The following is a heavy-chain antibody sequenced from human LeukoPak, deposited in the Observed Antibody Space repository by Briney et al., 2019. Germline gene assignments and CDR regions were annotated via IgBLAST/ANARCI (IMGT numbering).Heavy chain of an antibody. J-gene: IGHJ4*02. CDR1: GGTFSSYA. V-gene: IGHV1-69*04. CDR3: ARDMSLDIVVVVAAYYFDY. Sequence: GSSVKVSCKASGGTFSSYAISWERQAPGQGLEWMGRIIPILGIANYTQKFQGRVTITADKSTSTAYMELSSLRSEDTAVYYCARDMSLDIVVVVAAYYFDYWGQGTLVTVSS. CDR2: IIPILGIA. D-gene: IGHD2-15*01.